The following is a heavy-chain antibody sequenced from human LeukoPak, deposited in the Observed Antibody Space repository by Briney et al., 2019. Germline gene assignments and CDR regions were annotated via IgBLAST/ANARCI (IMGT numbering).Heavy chain of an antibody. J-gene: IGHJ6*02. V-gene: IGHV4-59*01. CDR3: ARVLGYYDFWSGYYRSYYYGMDV. D-gene: IGHD3-3*01. CDR1: GGSISSYY. CDR2: IYCSGST. Sequence: SETLSLTCTVSGGSISSYYWSWIRQPPGKGLEWIGYIYCSGSTNYNPSLKSRVTISVDTSKNQFSLKLSSVTAADTAVYYRARVLGYYDFWSGYYRSYYYGMDVWGQGTTVTVSS.